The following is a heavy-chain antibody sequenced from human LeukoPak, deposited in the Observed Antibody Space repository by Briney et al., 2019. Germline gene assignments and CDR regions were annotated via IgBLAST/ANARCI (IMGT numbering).Heavy chain of an antibody. V-gene: IGHV3-43*02. J-gene: IGHJ4*02. Sequence: GGSLRLSCAASGFTFSSYSMNWVRQAPGKGLEWVSLISGDGGSTYYADSLKGRFTISRDNSKNSLYLQMNSLRTEDTALFYCAKAGESGWHYLDSWGQGTLVTVSS. CDR3: AKAGESGWHYLDS. CDR2: ISGDGGST. CDR1: GFTFSSYS. D-gene: IGHD6-19*01.